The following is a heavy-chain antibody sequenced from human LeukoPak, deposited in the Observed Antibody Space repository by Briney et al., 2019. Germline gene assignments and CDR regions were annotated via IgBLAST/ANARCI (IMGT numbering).Heavy chain of an antibody. Sequence: PGGSLRLSCAASGFTFSTYGMSWVRQAPGKGLEWVSAISGSGGSTYYADSVKGRFTISRDNSKNTLYLQMNSLRAEDTAVYYCAKVEQWLVPSDYRGQGTLVTVSS. V-gene: IGHV3-23*01. J-gene: IGHJ4*02. CDR1: GFTFSTYG. CDR3: AKVEQWLVPSDY. CDR2: ISGSGGST. D-gene: IGHD6-19*01.